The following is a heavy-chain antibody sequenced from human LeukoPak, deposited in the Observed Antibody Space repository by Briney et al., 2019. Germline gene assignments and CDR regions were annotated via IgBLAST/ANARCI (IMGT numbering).Heavy chain of an antibody. D-gene: IGHD5-24*01. CDR2: IYYSGST. V-gene: IGHV4-59*01. Sequence: PSETLSLTCTVSGGSISSYYWSWIRQPPGKGLEWIGYIYYSGSTNYNPSLKSRVTISVDTSKNQFSLKLSSVTAADTAVYYCARFGREDGYNTLNFDYWGQGTLVTVSS. CDR3: ARFGREDGYNTLNFDY. CDR1: GGSISSYY. J-gene: IGHJ4*02.